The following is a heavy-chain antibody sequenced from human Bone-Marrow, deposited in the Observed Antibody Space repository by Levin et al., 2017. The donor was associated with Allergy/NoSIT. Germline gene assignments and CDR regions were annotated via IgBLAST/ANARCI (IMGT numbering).Heavy chain of an antibody. CDR1: GVAISRGTYY. CDR3: AGDRGEEGNYYDSSAYYLGWFDP. CDR2: IYNSGAT. V-gene: IGHV4-31*03. Sequence: PSETLSLTCTVSGVAISRGTYYWSWIRQFPGKGLEWIGYIYNSGATSYNPSLKSRVTISRDTSKNQFSLKLSSVTAADTAVYFCAGDRGEEGNYYDSSAYYLGWFDPWGQGTLATVSS. D-gene: IGHD3-22*01. J-gene: IGHJ5*02.